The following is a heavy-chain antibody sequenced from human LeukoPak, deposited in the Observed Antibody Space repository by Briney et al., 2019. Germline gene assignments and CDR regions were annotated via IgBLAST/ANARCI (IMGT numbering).Heavy chain of an antibody. CDR3: AREVV. J-gene: IGHJ4*02. CDR1: GFTFSNYW. V-gene: IGHV3-7*01. Sequence: PGGSLRLSCAASGFTFSNYWMSWVRQAPGKGLEWVANIKEDGSEKYYVDSVKGRFTISRDNAKNSLYLQMSSLRAEDTAVYYCAREVVWGQGTLVTVSS. CDR2: IKEDGSEK.